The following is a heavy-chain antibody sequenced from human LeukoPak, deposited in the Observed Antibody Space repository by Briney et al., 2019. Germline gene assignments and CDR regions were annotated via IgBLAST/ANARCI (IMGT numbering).Heavy chain of an antibody. V-gene: IGHV4-59*01. CDR1: GGSISTYY. CDR3: ARDRSGWYGGFDY. CDR2: IHYSGTT. Sequence: PSETLSLTCTVPGGSISTYYWSWIRQPPGKGLEWLGYIHYSGTTNYNPSLNNRVTISVDTSKNQFSLRLSSVTAADTAVYYCARDRSGWYGGFDYWGQGTLVTVSS. J-gene: IGHJ4*02. D-gene: IGHD6-19*01.